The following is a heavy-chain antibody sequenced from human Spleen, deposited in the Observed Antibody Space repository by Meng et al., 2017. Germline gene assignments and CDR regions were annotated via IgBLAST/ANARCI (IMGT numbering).Heavy chain of an antibody. J-gene: IGHJ4*02. D-gene: IGHD4-17*01. CDR2: ISGSGGST. V-gene: IGHV3-23*01. Sequence: EVQLLESGGGLVQPGGSLRLSCAASGIMFNSYAMSWVRQAPGKGLEWVSGISGSGGSTYYADSVKGRFTISRDNSKNTLYLQMNSLRAEDTAVYYCAKSPYGGPFDYWGQGTLVTVSS. CDR3: AKSPYGGPFDY. CDR1: GIMFNSYA.